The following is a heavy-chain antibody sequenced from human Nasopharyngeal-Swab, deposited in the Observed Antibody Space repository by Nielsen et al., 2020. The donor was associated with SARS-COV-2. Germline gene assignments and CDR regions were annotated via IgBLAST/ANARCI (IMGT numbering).Heavy chain of an antibody. V-gene: IGHV4-59*01. J-gene: IGHJ6*02. D-gene: IGHD3-3*01. Sequence: SETLSLTCTVSGGSISSYYWSWIRQPPGKGLEWIGYIYYSGSTNYNPSLKSRVTISVDTSKNQFSLKLSSVTAADTAVYYCARGYYDFWSGYYGYYYGMDVWGQGTTVTVSS. CDR2: IYYSGST. CDR1: GGSISSYY. CDR3: ARGYYDFWSGYYGYYYGMDV.